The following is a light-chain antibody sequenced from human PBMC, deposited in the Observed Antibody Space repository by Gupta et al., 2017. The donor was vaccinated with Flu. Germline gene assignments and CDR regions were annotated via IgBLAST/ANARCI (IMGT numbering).Light chain of an antibody. CDR1: IGHNY. Sequence: IGHNYVSWYQQFPGTAPKVVIYDDDKRPSEIPDRFSASKSGASATLAIAGIQTEDEAVYYCATWDNILNALFGGGTKLTVL. CDR3: ATWDNILNAL. J-gene: IGLJ3*02. CDR2: DDD. V-gene: IGLV1-51*01.